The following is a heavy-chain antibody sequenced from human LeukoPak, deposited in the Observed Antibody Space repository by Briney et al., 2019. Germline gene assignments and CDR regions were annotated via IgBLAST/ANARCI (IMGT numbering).Heavy chain of an antibody. V-gene: IGHV4-59*01. D-gene: IGHD6-13*01. CDR2: IYYSGST. CDR3: ARALTLAGTFDY. CDR1: GGSISSYY. J-gene: IGHJ4*02. Sequence: PSETLSLTCTVSGGSISSYYWSWIRQPPGKGLEWIGYIYYSGSTNYNPSLKSRVTISVDTSKNQFSLKLSSVTAADTAVYYCARALTLAGTFDYWGQGTLVTASS.